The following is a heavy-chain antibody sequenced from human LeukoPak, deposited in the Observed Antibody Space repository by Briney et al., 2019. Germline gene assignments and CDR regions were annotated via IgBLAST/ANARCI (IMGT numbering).Heavy chain of an antibody. CDR3: ARGLRVTTNYFDY. Sequence: SETLSLTCTVSGGSFSSSSYYWGWIRQPPGKGLEWIGSIYYSWTTYYYFSIKSRVTISGVTSKNQCSLKPSSGTAADTAVYYCARGLRVTTNYFDYWGQGTLVTVSS. V-gene: IGHV4-39*07. J-gene: IGHJ4*02. CDR2: IYYSWTT. CDR1: GGSFSSSSYY. D-gene: IGHD4-17*01.